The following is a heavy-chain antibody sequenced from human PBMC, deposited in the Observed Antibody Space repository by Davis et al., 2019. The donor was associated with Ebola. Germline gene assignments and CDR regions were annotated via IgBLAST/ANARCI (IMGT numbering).Heavy chain of an antibody. J-gene: IGHJ2*01. V-gene: IGHV1-69*10. CDR3: ASGLVRGESYWYFDL. Sequence: SMTVSCQASGGTFSSYAISWVRQAPGQGLEWMGGIIPILGIANYAQKFQGRVTITADESTSTAYMELSSLRSEDTAVYYCASGLVRGESYWYFDLWGRGTLVTVSS. CDR2: IIPILGIA. D-gene: IGHD6-6*01. CDR1: GGTFSSYA.